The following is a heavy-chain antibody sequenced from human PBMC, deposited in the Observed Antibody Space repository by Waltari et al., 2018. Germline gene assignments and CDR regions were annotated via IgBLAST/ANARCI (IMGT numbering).Heavy chain of an antibody. Sequence: VQLVESGGDVLQPGGSLRLTCETSGFTFFNYEMNWVRQAPGKGLEWIAYVSHTGTMTFYSDSVRGRFTIARNDAKNSVFLQMNDLRVDDSGLYYCARGLVGAPGWGQGPLVTVSS. V-gene: IGHV3-48*03. J-gene: IGHJ4*02. CDR2: VSHTGTMT. CDR3: ARGLVGAPG. D-gene: IGHD1-26*01. CDR1: GFTFFNYE.